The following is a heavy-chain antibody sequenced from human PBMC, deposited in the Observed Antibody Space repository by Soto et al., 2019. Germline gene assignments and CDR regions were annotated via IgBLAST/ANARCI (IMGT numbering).Heavy chain of an antibody. V-gene: IGHV3-11*01. D-gene: IGHD3-10*01. CDR1: GFAFSDYY. Sequence: QVQLVESGGGLVKPGGSLRLSCAASGFAFSDYYMSWIRQAPGKGLEWISYISGTSNTIYYADSVKGRFIISRDKARNSLYLQMNSLIAEDTAVYYCAREGNRFQYWGQGTLVTGSS. J-gene: IGHJ1*01. CDR2: ISGTSNTI. CDR3: AREGNRFQY.